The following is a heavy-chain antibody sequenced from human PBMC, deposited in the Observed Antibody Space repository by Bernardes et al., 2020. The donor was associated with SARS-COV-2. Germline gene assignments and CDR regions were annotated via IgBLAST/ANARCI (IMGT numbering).Heavy chain of an antibody. CDR3: ARDAQRGDCTNGVCYIALLLGYFDL. V-gene: IGHV3-7*01. CDR2: IKQDGSEK. Sequence: GGSLRLSCAASGFTVSSYWMSWVRQAPGKGLEWVANIKQDGSEKYYVDSVNGRFTISRDNANNSLYLQMNSLRAEDTAVYYCARDAQRGDCTNGVCYIALLLGYFDLWGRGTLVTVSS. CDR1: GFTVSSYW. D-gene: IGHD2-8*01. J-gene: IGHJ2*01.